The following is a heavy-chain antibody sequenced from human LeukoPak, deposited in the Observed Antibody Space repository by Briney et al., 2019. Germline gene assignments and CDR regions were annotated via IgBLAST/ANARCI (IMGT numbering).Heavy chain of an antibody. CDR3: AKRKSGSSGLYYFDY. CDR1: GFTFNSYA. V-gene: IGHV3-23*01. Sequence: GGSLRLSCAASGFTFNSYAMSWVRQAPGKGLEWVSAIIGSGGSTYYADSVEGRFTVSRDNSKNTMYLQMNSLSAEDTAIYYCAKRKSGSSGLYYFDYWGQGTLVTVSS. D-gene: IGHD3-10*01. J-gene: IGHJ4*02. CDR2: IIGSGGST.